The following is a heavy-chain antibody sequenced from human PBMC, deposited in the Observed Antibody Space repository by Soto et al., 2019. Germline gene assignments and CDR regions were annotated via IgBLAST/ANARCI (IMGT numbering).Heavy chain of an antibody. J-gene: IGHJ6*02. CDR3: AREPVVAASGAGYYYGMDV. Sequence: QVQLQESGPGLVKPSETLSLTCTVSGGSVSSGSYYWSWIRQPPGKGLEWIGYIYYSGSTNYNPSLKSRVTISVDTSKNQFSLKLSSVTAADTAVYYCAREPVVAASGAGYYYGMDVWGQGTTVTVSS. CDR2: IYYSGST. D-gene: IGHD2-15*01. V-gene: IGHV4-61*01. CDR1: GGSVSSGSYY.